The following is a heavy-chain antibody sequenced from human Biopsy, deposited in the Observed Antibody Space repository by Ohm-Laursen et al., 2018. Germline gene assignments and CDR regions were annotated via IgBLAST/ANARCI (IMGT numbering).Heavy chain of an antibody. V-gene: IGHV4-59*02. J-gene: IGHJ1*01. CDR3: ARGSNEYGGLYFPH. D-gene: IGHD4-23*01. CDR1: GDSVTKYY. CDR2: VYYSVMT. Sequence: SDTLSLTCTVSGDSVTKYYWSWIRQPPGKGLELIGHVYYSVMTNYNPSFQSRVSISVDTSRNQVSLTLSSVTAADTAVYYCARGSNEYGGLYFPHWGQGTLVTVSS.